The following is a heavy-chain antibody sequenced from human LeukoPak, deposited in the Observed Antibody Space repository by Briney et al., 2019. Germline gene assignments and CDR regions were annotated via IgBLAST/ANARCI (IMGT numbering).Heavy chain of an antibody. Sequence: SETLSLTCTVSGGSISSGDYYWSWIRQPPGKGLEWIGYIYYSGSTYCNPSLKSRVTISVDTSKNQFSLKLSSVTAADTAVYYCARGSVRNFDYWGQGTLVTVSS. J-gene: IGHJ4*02. CDR1: GGSISSGDYY. CDR2: IYYSGST. D-gene: IGHD4-17*01. CDR3: ARGSVRNFDY. V-gene: IGHV4-30-4*08.